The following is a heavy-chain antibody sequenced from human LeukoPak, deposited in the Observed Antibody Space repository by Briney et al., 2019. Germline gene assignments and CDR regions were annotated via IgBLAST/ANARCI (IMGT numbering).Heavy chain of an antibody. V-gene: IGHV1-2*02. CDR1: GYTFTGYY. D-gene: IGHD1-26*01. CDR3: ARDSGSYPGVIGWFDP. Sequence: ASVKVSCKASGYTFTGYYMHWVRQAPGQGLEWMGWINPNSGGTNYAQKFQGRVTMTRDTSISTAYMELSRLRSDDTAVYYCARDSGSYPGVIGWFDPWGQGTLVTVSS. CDR2: INPNSGGT. J-gene: IGHJ5*02.